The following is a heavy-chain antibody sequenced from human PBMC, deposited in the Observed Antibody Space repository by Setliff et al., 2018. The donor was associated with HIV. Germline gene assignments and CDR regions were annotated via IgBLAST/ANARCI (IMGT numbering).Heavy chain of an antibody. Sequence: SETLSLTCTVSGGSISSGDYYWSWIRQYPGKGLEWIGYIYYSGSTFYNPSLKSRVIISVDTSKKQFSLKLSSVTAADTAVYYCAREGYGDKRERYFYYMDVWGKGATVTVS. CDR2: IYYSGST. D-gene: IGHD4-17*01. J-gene: IGHJ6*03. V-gene: IGHV4-31*03. CDR3: AREGYGDKRERYFYYMDV. CDR1: GGSISSGDYY.